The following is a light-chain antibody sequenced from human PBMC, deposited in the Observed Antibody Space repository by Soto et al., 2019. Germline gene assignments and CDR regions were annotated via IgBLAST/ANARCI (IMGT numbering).Light chain of an antibody. CDR2: GAS. CDR3: QQYNTWLWT. Sequence: EVVMTQSPATLSVSPGERATLSCRASQSVNANLAWYQQKPGQAPRLLIHGASNSATGIPAMFSGSGFGTEFIITISRLQSADCAVYYCQQYNTWLWTFGQGTKVEI. CDR1: QSVNAN. V-gene: IGKV3-15*01. J-gene: IGKJ1*01.